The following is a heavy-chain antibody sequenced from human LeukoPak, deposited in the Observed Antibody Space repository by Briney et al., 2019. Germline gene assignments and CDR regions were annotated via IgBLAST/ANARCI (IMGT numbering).Heavy chain of an antibody. Sequence: SETLSLTCTVSGGSISSHYWSWIRQPPGKGLEWIGYIYYSGSTNYNPSLKSRVAISVDTSKNQFSLKLSSVTAADTAVYYCARDRADYYDSSGYFGWFDPWGQGTLVTVSS. V-gene: IGHV4-59*11. CDR1: GGSISSHY. CDR2: IYYSGST. CDR3: ARDRADYYDSSGYFGWFDP. D-gene: IGHD3-22*01. J-gene: IGHJ5*02.